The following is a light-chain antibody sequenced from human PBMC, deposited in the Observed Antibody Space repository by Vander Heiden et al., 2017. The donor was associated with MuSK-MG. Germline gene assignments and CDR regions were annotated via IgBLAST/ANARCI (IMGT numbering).Light chain of an antibody. V-gene: IGKV3-20*01. CDR3: QQDGSSPLT. Sequence: IALTQFPGTLSPSPGERAILYCMTSPSLSSRYLAWYQQKPGQAPRLLIYGASSRATGIPDKFSGSGSGTDFTLTISRLEPEDFAVYYCQQDGSSPLTFGGGTKVXIK. CDR1: PSLSSRY. J-gene: IGKJ4*01. CDR2: GAS.